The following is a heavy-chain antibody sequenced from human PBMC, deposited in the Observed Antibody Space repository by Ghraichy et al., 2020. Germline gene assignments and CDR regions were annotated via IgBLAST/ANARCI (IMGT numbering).Heavy chain of an antibody. CDR3: VREDSSSWYYFDY. D-gene: IGHD6-13*01. Sequence: GGSLRLSCAASAFTFSTYSMNWVRQAPGKGLEWVSYISRSSDTIYYADSVKGRFTISRDNAKNSLYLQMNSLRDEDTAVYYCVREDSSSWYYFDYWGQGTLVSVSS. CDR1: AFTFSTYS. V-gene: IGHV3-48*02. CDR2: ISRSSDTI. J-gene: IGHJ4*02.